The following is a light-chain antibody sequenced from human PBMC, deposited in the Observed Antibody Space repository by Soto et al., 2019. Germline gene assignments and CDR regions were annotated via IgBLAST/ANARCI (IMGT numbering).Light chain of an antibody. V-gene: IGKV3-20*01. J-gene: IGKJ1*01. CDR3: QQYMSSVT. CDR1: QSVDSTF. Sequence: EIVLTQSPGSLSLSPGERATLSCRASQSVDSTFFAWYQKKPGQAPRLLIYGASKRGTGVPDKFSGSGSGTDFTLTISRLEPEDFAVYYCQQYMSSVTFGQGTKVAI. CDR2: GAS.